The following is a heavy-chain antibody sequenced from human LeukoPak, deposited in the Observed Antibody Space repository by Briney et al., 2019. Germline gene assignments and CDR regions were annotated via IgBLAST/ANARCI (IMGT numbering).Heavy chain of an antibody. CDR3: ARWPPGSPPY. D-gene: IGHD2-15*01. Sequence: ASVKVSCKASGYTFTGYYMHWVRQAPGQGLEWMGWISAYNGNTNYAQKLQGRVTMTTDTSTSTAYMELRSLRSDDTAVYYCARWPPGSPPYWGQGTLVTVSS. CDR2: ISAYNGNT. CDR1: GYTFTGYY. V-gene: IGHV1-18*04. J-gene: IGHJ4*02.